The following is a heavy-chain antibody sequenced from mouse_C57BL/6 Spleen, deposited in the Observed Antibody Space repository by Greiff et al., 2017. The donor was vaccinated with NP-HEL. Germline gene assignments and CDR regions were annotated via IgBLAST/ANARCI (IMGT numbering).Heavy chain of an antibody. Sequence: EVQRVESEGGLVQPGSSMKLSCTASGFTFSDYYMAWVRQVPEKGLEWVANINYDGSSTYYLDSLKSRFIISRDNAKNILYLQMSSLKSEDTATYYCARDDYDEGLDYWGQGTTLTVSS. V-gene: IGHV5-16*01. D-gene: IGHD2-4*01. CDR3: ARDDYDEGLDY. CDR1: GFTFSDYY. J-gene: IGHJ2*01. CDR2: INYDGSST.